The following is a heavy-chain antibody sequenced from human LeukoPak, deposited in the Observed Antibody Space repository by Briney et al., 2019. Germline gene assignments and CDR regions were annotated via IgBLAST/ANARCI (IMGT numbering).Heavy chain of an antibody. CDR3: ARGRDSGSHSYYFDY. CDR2: INPKSGGT. D-gene: IGHD1-26*01. CDR1: GYTFTDYY. Sequence: ASVKVSCKASGYTFTDYYIHWVRQAPGQGLEWMAWINPKSGGTNYAQKFQGRVTMTRDTSINTAYMELSRLRSDDTAVYYCARGRDSGSHSYYFDYWGQGTLVTVSS. V-gene: IGHV1-2*02. J-gene: IGHJ4*02.